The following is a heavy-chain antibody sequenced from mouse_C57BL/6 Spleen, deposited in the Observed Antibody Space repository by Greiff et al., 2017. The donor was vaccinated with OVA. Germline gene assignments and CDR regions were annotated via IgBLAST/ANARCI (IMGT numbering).Heavy chain of an antibody. J-gene: IGHJ1*03. CDR1: GYTFTSYW. CDR3: ERWGSLAYWDLDV. CDR2: INPSSGYT. D-gene: IGHD6-2*01. Sequence: EQLQPSCAELSKPLCSLNLSCKASGYTFTSYWMHWVKQRPGQGLEWIGYINPSSGYTKYNQKFKDKATLTADKSSSTAYMQLSSLTSEESADYYVERWGSLAYWDLDVWGTGTTVTVSS. V-gene: IGHV1-7*01.